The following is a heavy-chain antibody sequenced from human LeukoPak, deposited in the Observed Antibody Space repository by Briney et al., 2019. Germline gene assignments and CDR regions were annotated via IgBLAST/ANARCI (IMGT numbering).Heavy chain of an antibody. J-gene: IGHJ4*02. CDR2: ISSASSPI. CDR1: GFTFNAYS. Sequence: PGGSLRLSCAASGFTFNAYSMNWVRQAPGKGLELVSYISSASSPIYYADSVKGRFTISRDNARNSLHLQMNSLRDEDTAVYYCARDGSNSGPDFDYWGQGILVTVSS. D-gene: IGHD2/OR15-2a*01. V-gene: IGHV3-48*02. CDR3: ARDGSNSGPDFDY.